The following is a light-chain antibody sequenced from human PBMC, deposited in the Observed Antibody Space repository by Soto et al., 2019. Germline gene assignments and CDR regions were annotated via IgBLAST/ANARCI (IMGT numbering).Light chain of an antibody. CDR3: QQYDNLPLT. V-gene: IGKV1-5*03. CDR1: QSIGSW. CDR2: KAT. Sequence: DIQMTQSPSTLSASVGDGVTITCRASQSIGSWLAWYQQKPGKAPKLLIYKATNLQSGVPSRFSGSGSGTDFSLTISSLQPEDIATYYCQQYDNLPLTFGGGTKVEIK. J-gene: IGKJ4*01.